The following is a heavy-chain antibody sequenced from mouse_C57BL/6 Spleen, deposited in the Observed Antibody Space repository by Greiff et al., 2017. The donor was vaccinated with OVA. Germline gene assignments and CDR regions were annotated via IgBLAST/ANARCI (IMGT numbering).Heavy chain of an antibody. D-gene: IGHD1-1*01. CDR1: GYTFTSYW. J-gene: IGHJ1*03. Sequence: QVQLQQPGAELVRPGTSVKLSCKASGYTFTSYWMHWVKQRPGQGLEWIGVIDPSDSYTNYNQKFKGKATLTVDTSSSTAYMQLSSLTSEDSAVYYCARFYYGSSYAYFDVWGTGTTVTVSS. CDR3: ARFYYGSSYAYFDV. CDR2: IDPSDSYT. V-gene: IGHV1-59*01.